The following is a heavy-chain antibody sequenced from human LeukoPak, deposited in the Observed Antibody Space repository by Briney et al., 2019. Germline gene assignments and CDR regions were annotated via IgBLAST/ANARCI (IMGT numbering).Heavy chain of an antibody. Sequence: SETLSLTCAVYGGSFSGYYRSWIRQPPGKGLEWIGEINHSGSTNYNPSLKSRVTISVDTSKNQFSLKLSSVTAADTAVYYCARAGLDFWSGYWDYWGQGTLVTVSS. V-gene: IGHV4-34*01. J-gene: IGHJ4*02. D-gene: IGHD3-3*01. CDR2: INHSGST. CDR3: ARAGLDFWSGYWDY. CDR1: GGSFSGYY.